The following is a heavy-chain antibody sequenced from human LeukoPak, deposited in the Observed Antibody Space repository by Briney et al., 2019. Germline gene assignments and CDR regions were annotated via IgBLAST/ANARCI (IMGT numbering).Heavy chain of an antibody. CDR2: INPKSGGT. Sequence: ASVKVSRKASGYTFSGYYMHWVRQAPGQGLEWMGWINPKSGGTNEAQKFHDRVTMTRDTSIRTAYMEVSRLRSDDTAVYYCARSPDILTGENFDYWGQGTLVTVSS. J-gene: IGHJ4*02. CDR3: ARSPDILTGENFDY. CDR1: GYTFSGYY. V-gene: IGHV1-2*02. D-gene: IGHD3-9*01.